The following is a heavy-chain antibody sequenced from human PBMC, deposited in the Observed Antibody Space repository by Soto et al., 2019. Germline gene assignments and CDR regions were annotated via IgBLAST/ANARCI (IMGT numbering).Heavy chain of an antibody. CDR1: GFIFTNYA. J-gene: IGHJ3*01. CDR3: GGEGRGSFDF. V-gene: IGHV3-23*01. CDR2: IAGRGNSA. D-gene: IGHD5-12*01. Sequence: GGSLRLSCAASGFIFTNYAINWVRQAPGKGLEWVSVIAGRGNSAYYADSVQRRFTISRDNSKNTLSLQMSSLTADDTAIYYWGGEGRGSFDFWGRGKMVTVSS.